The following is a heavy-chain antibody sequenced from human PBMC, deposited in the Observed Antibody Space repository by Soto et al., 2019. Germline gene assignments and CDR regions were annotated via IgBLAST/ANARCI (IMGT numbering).Heavy chain of an antibody. D-gene: IGHD2-15*01. J-gene: IGHJ4*03. CDR2: ISWNSGSI. CDR3: AKCLKWHPEGYFDY. V-gene: IGHV3-9*01. CDR1: GFTFDDYA. Sequence: EVQLVESGGGLVQPGRSLRLSCAASGFTFDDYAMHWVRQAPGKGLGWVSSISWNSGSIAYADSVKGRFTISRDNAKNSLYLQMNSLRAEDTALYYCAKCLKWHPEGYFDYWGQGTLVSVSS.